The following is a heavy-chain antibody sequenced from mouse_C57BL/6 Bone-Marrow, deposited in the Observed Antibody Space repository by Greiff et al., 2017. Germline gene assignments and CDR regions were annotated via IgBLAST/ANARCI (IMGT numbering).Heavy chain of an antibody. D-gene: IGHD1-1*01. J-gene: IGHJ4*01. CDR2: IWRGGST. V-gene: IGHV2-5*01. CDR1: GFSLTSYG. Sequence: QVQLQQSGPGLVQPSQSLSITCTVSGFSLTSYGVHWVRQSPGKGLEWLGVIWRGGSTDYNAAFMSRLSITKDNSKSQVFFKMNSLQADDTAIYYCAAIIYYYGTWAMDYWGQGTSVTVSS. CDR3: AAIIYYYGTWAMDY.